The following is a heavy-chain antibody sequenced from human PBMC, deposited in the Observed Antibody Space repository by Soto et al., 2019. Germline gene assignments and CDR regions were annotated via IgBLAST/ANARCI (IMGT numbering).Heavy chain of an antibody. CDR3: AKILSTLSTYYYGMDV. D-gene: IGHD4-17*01. J-gene: IGHJ6*04. CDR2: ISGSGGDT. CDR1: GFSFSTYP. V-gene: IGHV3-23*01. Sequence: GGSLRLSCAASGFSFSTYPMTWVRQAPGKRLEGVSSISGSGGDTYYIDSVKGRFTISRDNSKNTVYLQMNSLRAEDTAVYYCAKILSTLSTYYYGMDVWGKGTTVTVAS.